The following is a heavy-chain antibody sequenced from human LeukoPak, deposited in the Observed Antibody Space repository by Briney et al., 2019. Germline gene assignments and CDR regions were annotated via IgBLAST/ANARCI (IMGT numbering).Heavy chain of an antibody. CDR3: ARDKGPSGSYYRYYFDY. V-gene: IGHV3-48*03. Sequence: PGGSLRLSCAASGFTFSDYALSWVRQAPGKGLEWVSYISSSGSTIYYADSVKGRFTISRDNAKNSLYLQMNSLRAEDTAVYYCARDKGPSGSYYRYYFDYWGQGTLVTVSS. J-gene: IGHJ4*02. CDR2: ISSSGSTI. D-gene: IGHD1-26*01. CDR1: GFTFSDYA.